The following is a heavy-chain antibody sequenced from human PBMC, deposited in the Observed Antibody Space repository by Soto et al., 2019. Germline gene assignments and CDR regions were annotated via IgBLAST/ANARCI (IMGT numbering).Heavy chain of an antibody. CDR2: ISGSGGST. CDR3: AKVGDNYYGSGSYYNLKGFYYYGMDV. D-gene: IGHD3-10*01. V-gene: IGHV3-23*01. CDR1: GFTFSSYA. J-gene: IGHJ6*02. Sequence: GGSLRLSCAASGFTFSSYAMSWVRQAPGKGLEWVSAISGSGGSTYYADSVKGRFTISRDNSKNTLYLQMNSLRAEDTAVYYCAKVGDNYYGSGSYYNLKGFYYYGMDVWGQGTTVTVSS.